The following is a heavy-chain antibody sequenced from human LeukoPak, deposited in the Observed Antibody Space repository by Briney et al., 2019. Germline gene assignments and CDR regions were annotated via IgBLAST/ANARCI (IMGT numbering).Heavy chain of an antibody. J-gene: IGHJ3*02. CDR1: GGSISSYY. Sequence: PSETLSLTCTVSGGSISSYYWSWIRQPPGKGLEWIGYIYYSGSTNYNPSLKSRVTISVDTSKNQFSLKLSSVTAADTAVYYCARDVAAGPSDAFDIWGQGTMVTVSS. V-gene: IGHV4-59*01. D-gene: IGHD6-13*01. CDR2: IYYSGST. CDR3: ARDVAAGPSDAFDI.